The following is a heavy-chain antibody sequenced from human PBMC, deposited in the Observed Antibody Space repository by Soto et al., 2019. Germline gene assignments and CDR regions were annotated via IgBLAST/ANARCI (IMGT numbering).Heavy chain of an antibody. D-gene: IGHD3-3*01. J-gene: IGHJ6*02. CDR1: GFTFSSYA. Sequence: GGSLRLSCAASGFTFSSYAMSWVRQAPEKGLEWVSAISGSGGSTYYADSVKGRFTISRDNSKNTLYLQMNSLRAEDTAVYYCAKVGEKYYDFWSGYRYYYYYYGMDVWGQGTTVTVSS. CDR2: ISGSGGST. V-gene: IGHV3-23*01. CDR3: AKVGEKYYDFWSGYRYYYYYYGMDV.